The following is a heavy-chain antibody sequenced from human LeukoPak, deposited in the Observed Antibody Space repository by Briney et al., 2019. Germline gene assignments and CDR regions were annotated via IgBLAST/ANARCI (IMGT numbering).Heavy chain of an antibody. CDR3: ARGWLQFEPDDAFDI. CDR2: IWYDGSNK. V-gene: IGHV3-33*01. Sequence: GGSLRLSCAASGFTFSSYGMHWVRQAPGKGLEWVAVIWYDGSNKYYADSVKGRFTISRDNSKNTLYLQMNSLRVEDTAVYYCARGWLQFEPDDAFDIWGQGTMVTVSS. CDR1: GFTFSSYG. J-gene: IGHJ3*02. D-gene: IGHD5-24*01.